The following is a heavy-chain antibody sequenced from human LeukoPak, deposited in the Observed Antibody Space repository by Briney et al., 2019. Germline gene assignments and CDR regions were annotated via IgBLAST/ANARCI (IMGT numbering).Heavy chain of an antibody. CDR3: ARDAEEQVVLAYYYFYMDV. D-gene: IGHD6-13*01. Sequence: ASVKVSCKASGYTFTGYYVHWVRQAPGQGLEWMGWINPNSGGTNYAQNFQGRVTMTRDTSIRTAYMELSRPRSDDTAVYYCARDAEEQVVLAYYYFYMDVWGKGTTVTVSS. V-gene: IGHV1-2*02. CDR1: GYTFTGYY. J-gene: IGHJ6*03. CDR2: INPNSGGT.